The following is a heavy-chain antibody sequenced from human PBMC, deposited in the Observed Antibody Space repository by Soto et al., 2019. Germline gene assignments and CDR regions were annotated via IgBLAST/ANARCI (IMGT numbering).Heavy chain of an antibody. CDR3: ARTLDSNPGWYYYYYMDV. V-gene: IGHV1-18*01. CDR2: ISAYNGNT. CDR1: GYTFTSYG. J-gene: IGHJ6*03. Sequence: ASVKVSCKASGYTFTSYGISWVRQAPGQGLEWMGWISAYNGNTNYAQKLQGRVTMTTDTSTSTAYMELRSLRSDDTAVYYCARTLDSNPGWYYYYYMDVWGKGTTVTVSS. D-gene: IGHD4-4*01.